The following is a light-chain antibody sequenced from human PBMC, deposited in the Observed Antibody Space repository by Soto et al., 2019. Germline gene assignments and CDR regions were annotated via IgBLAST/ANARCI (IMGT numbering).Light chain of an antibody. CDR3: QQRSNWIT. CDR1: QSVSIY. J-gene: IGKJ5*01. V-gene: IGKV3-11*01. Sequence: EIVLTQSPATLSLSPGERATLSCRASQSVSIYLAWYRQKPGQAPGLLIYDSSSRATGIAARFSGSGSGTDFTLTISSLEPEDSAVYYCQQRSNWITFGQGTRLEIK. CDR2: DSS.